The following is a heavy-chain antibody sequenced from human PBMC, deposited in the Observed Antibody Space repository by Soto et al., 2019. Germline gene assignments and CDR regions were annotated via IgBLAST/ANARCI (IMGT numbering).Heavy chain of an antibody. J-gene: IGHJ4*02. CDR1: GGSISSSSYY. CDR2: IYYSGST. CDR3: ARPGSGSYYQLDY. D-gene: IGHD1-26*01. Sequence: QLQLQESGPGLVKPSETLSLTCTVSGGSISSSSYYWGWIRQPPGKGLEWIGSIYYSGSTYYNPSLKSRVTISVDTSKNQFSLKLSSASAADTAVYYCARPGSGSYYQLDYWGKGTLVTVSS. V-gene: IGHV4-39*01.